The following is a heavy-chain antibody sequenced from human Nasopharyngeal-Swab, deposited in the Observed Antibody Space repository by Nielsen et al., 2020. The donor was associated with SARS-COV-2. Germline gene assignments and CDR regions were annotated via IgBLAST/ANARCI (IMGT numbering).Heavy chain of an antibody. Sequence: VRQMPGKGLEWIGSIYYSGSTCYNPSLKSRVTISVDTSKNQFSLKLSSVTAADTAVYYCARLGYGDSNWFDPWGQGTLVTVSS. V-gene: IGHV4-39*01. J-gene: IGHJ5*02. CDR2: IYYSGST. D-gene: IGHD4-17*01. CDR3: ARLGYGDSNWFDP.